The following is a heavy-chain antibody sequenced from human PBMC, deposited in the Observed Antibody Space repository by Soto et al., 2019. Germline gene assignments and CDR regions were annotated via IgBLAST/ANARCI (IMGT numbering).Heavy chain of an antibody. D-gene: IGHD3-22*01. CDR3: ARHPSRRYYDSSGYYYPLVYGMDV. V-gene: IGHV4-61*08. CDR2: IYYSGST. Sequence: SETLSLTCTVSGGSISSGGYYWSWIRQHPGKGLEWTGYIYYSGSTNYNPSLKSRVTISVDTSKNQFSLKLSSVTAADTAVYYCARHPSRRYYDSSGYYYPLVYGMDVWGQGTTVTVSS. J-gene: IGHJ6*02. CDR1: GGSISSGGYY.